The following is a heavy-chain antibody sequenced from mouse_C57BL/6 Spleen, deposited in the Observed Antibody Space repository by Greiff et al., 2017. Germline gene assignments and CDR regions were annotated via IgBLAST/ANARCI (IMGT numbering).Heavy chain of an antibody. Sequence: QVQLQQPGTELVKPGASVKLSCKASGYTFTSYWMHWVKQRPGQGLEWIGNINPSNGGTNYNEKFKSKATLTVDKSSSTAYMQLSSLTSEDSAVYYCARCGESYYGHYYAMDYWGQGTSVTVSS. CDR2: INPSNGGT. CDR3: ARCGESYYGHYYAMDY. D-gene: IGHD2-10*01. V-gene: IGHV1-53*01. J-gene: IGHJ4*01. CDR1: GYTFTSYW.